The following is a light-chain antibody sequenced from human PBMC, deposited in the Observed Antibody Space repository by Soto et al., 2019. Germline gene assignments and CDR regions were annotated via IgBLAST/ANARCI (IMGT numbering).Light chain of an antibody. Sequence: IVMTQSPLSLPVTLGEPASISCRSSQSLLHSNGYNYLDWYLQKPGQSPQLLIYLGSNRASGVPDRFSGSGSGTDFTLKISKVETEDVGVYYCMQVLQTPAFSIGTKVPIK. V-gene: IGKV2-28*01. CDR2: LGS. CDR1: QSLLHSNGYNY. CDR3: MQVLQTPA. J-gene: IGKJ4*01.